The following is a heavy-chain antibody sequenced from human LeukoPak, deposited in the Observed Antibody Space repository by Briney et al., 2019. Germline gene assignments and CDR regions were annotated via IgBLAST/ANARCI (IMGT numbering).Heavy chain of an antibody. CDR3: ARGYSYYYYYMDV. Sequence: SETLSLTCAVYGGSFSGYYWSWLRQPPGKGLEWLGEINHSGSTNYNPSLKSRVTISINTSKNQFSLKLSSVTAADTAVYYCARGYSYYYYYMDVWGKGTTVTVSS. J-gene: IGHJ6*03. V-gene: IGHV4-34*01. CDR1: GGSFSGYY. CDR2: INHSGST. D-gene: IGHD4-11*01.